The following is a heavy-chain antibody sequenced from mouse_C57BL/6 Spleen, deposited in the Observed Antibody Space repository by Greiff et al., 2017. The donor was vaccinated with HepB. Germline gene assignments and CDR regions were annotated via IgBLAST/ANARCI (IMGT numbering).Heavy chain of an antibody. CDR3: ARPVYDYWYFDV. D-gene: IGHD2-3*01. CDR1: GFTFSSYT. J-gene: IGHJ1*03. Sequence: EVKLVESGGGLVKPGGSLKLSCAASGFTFSSYTMSWVRQTPEKRLEWVATISGGGGNTYYPDSVKGRFTISRDNAKNTLYLQMSSLRSEDTALYYCARPVYDYWYFDVWGTGTTVTVSS. V-gene: IGHV5-9*01. CDR2: ISGGGGNT.